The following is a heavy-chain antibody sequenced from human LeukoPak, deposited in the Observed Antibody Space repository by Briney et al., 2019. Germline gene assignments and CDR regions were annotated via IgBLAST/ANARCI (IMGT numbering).Heavy chain of an antibody. CDR1: GFTFSSYG. Sequence: GGSLRLSCAASGFTFSSYGMHWVRQAPGKGLEWVAVIWYDGSNKYYADSVKGRFTISRGNSKNTLYLQMNSLRAEDTAVYYCAKDRQGGYQLQRDLTPDYWGQGTLVTVSS. V-gene: IGHV3-33*03. CDR2: IWYDGSNK. J-gene: IGHJ4*02. D-gene: IGHD2-2*01. CDR3: AKDRQGGYQLQRDLTPDY.